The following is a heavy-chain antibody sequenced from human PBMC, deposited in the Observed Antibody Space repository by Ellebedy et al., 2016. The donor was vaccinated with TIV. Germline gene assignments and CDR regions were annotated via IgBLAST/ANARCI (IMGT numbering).Heavy chain of an antibody. J-gene: IGHJ5*02. CDR2: MNPNSGNT. V-gene: IGHV1-8*01. D-gene: IGHD1-1*01. CDR3: ARVRRMNWFDP. Sequence: ASVKVSCKASGYTFTNYDINWVRQATGQGLEWMGWMNPNSGNTGYAQKFQGRVTMTRNTSINTADMELTSLRSEDTALYYCARVRRMNWFDPWGQGTLVTVSS. CDR1: GYTFTNYD.